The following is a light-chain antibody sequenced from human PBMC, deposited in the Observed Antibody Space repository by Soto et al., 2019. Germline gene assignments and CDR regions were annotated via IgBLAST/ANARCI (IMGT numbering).Light chain of an antibody. CDR1: QGIGTS. CDR2: TAS. CDR3: QKYSSAPLT. Sequence: DIQMTQSPPSLSASVGDSVTITCRASQGIGTSLAWYQQKPGKVPKLLIYTASTLQSGVPSRFSGSGSGTDFTLTIRSLQPEDVATYYCQKYSSAPLTFGGGSKVEIK. V-gene: IGKV1-27*01. J-gene: IGKJ4*01.